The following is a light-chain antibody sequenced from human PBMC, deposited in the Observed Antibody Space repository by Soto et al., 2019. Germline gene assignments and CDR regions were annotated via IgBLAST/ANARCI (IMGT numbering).Light chain of an antibody. CDR1: QSVSSR. V-gene: IGKV3-15*01. CDR3: QQHNNWPFT. Sequence: EIVMTQSPATLSLSPGERATLSCRASQSVSSRLAWYQQKPGQAPSLLIYGASTRATDVSARFSGSESGTEFTLTTSSLQSEDLAVYYCQQHNNWPFTFGGGTKVDIK. J-gene: IGKJ4*01. CDR2: GAS.